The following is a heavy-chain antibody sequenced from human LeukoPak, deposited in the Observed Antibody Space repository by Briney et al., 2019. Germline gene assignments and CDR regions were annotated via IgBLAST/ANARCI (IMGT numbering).Heavy chain of an antibody. CDR3: ARGFGSGSYYNY. CDR1: GGSFSGYY. CDR2: INHSGST. J-gene: IGHJ4*02. D-gene: IGHD3-10*01. Sequence: SETLSLTWTVYGGSFSGYYWSWIRQPPGKGLEWIGEINHSGSTNYNPSLKSRVTISVDTSKNQFSLKLSSVTAADTAVYYCARGFGSGSYYNYWGQGTLVTVSS. V-gene: IGHV4-34*01.